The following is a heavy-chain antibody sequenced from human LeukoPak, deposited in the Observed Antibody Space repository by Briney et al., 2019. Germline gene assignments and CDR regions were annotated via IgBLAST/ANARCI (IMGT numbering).Heavy chain of an antibody. V-gene: IGHV4-4*07. D-gene: IGHD4-17*01. CDR1: GGSISSYY. CDR2: IYTSGST. Sequence: SETLSLTCTVSGGSISSYYWSWIRQPAGKGLEWIGRIYTSGSTNYNPSLKSRVTISVDTSKNQFSLKLSSVTAADTAVYYCARVHDYGDYAAYWGQGTLVTVSS. CDR3: ARVHDYGDYAAY. J-gene: IGHJ4*02.